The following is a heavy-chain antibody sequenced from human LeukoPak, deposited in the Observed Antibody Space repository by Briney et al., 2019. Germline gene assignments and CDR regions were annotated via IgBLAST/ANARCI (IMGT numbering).Heavy chain of an antibody. CDR3: ARGDYVWGSYRFCDY. Sequence: ASVKVSCKASGYTFTGYYMHWVRQAPGQGLEWMGWINPNSGGTNYAQKFQGWVTMTRDTSISTAYMELSRPRSDDTAVYYCARGDYVWGSYRFCDYWGQGTLVTVSS. D-gene: IGHD3-16*02. J-gene: IGHJ4*02. CDR2: INPNSGGT. V-gene: IGHV1-2*04. CDR1: GYTFTGYY.